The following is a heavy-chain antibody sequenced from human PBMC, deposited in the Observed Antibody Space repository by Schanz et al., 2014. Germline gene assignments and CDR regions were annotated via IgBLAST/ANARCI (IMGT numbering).Heavy chain of an antibody. CDR1: GFSFRSHA. Sequence: EVRLVESGGGLVRPGASLRLPCTAFGFSFRSHAMSWVRQAPGKGLEWVSTISGGGGGYRPYADSVKGRFTISRDNSINTLSLQMNSLSADDTAVYYCAKGQGAVINNWYFDLWGRGTLVTVSS. CDR3: AKGQGAVINNWYFDL. CDR2: ISGGGGGYR. J-gene: IGHJ2*01. V-gene: IGHV3-23*04. D-gene: IGHD2-21*01.